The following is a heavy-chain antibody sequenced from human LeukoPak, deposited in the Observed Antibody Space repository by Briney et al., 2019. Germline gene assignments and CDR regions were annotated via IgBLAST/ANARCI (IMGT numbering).Heavy chain of an antibody. CDR2: IIPIFGTA. D-gene: IGHD1/OR15-1a*01. CDR3: ARGRTDYYYYAMDV. V-gene: IGHV1-69*13. Sequence: ASVKVSCTASGGTFSSYAINWVRQAPGQGLEWMGGIIPIFGTANYAQKFQGRVTITADESTSTAYMELSSLRSEDTAVYYCARGRTDYYYYAMDVWGQGTTVTVSS. CDR1: GGTFSSYA. J-gene: IGHJ6*02.